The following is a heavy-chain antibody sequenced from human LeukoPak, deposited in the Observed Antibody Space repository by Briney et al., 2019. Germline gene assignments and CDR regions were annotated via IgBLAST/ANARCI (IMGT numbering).Heavy chain of an antibody. J-gene: IGHJ4*02. CDR2: IYTSGST. D-gene: IGHD6-13*01. CDR1: GGSISSYY. Sequence: SETLSLTCTVSGGSISSYYWSWIRQPAGKGLECIGRIYTSGSTNYNPSLTSRVTISVDTSKNQSSLKLSSVTSADTAVYYCAIENVAAAGTGQFVYWGQGTLITVFS. V-gene: IGHV4-4*07. CDR3: AIENVAAAGTGQFVY.